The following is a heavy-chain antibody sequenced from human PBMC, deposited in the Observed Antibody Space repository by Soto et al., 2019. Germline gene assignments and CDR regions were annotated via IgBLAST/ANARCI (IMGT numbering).Heavy chain of an antibody. V-gene: IGHV3-48*01. D-gene: IGHD6-13*01. J-gene: IGHJ5*02. Sequence: EVQLVESGGGLVQPGGSLRLSCAASGFTFSSYSMNWVRQAPGKGLEWVSYISSSSSTIYYADSVKGRFTISRDNAKNSLYLQMPSLRAEATAVYYCALHPERIAEIGLFDPWGQGTLGTVSS. CDR3: ALHPERIAEIGLFDP. CDR2: ISSSSSTI. CDR1: GFTFSSYS.